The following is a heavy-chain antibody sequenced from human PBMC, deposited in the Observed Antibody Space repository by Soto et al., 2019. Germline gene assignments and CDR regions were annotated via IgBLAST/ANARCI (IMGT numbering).Heavy chain of an antibody. Sequence: GDSLKISCKGSGYSFTSYWIGWVRQMPGKGLEWMGIIYPGDSDTRYSPSFQGQVTISADKSISTAYLQWSSLKASDTALYYCATHRKTRDTAMAQVYYYGMDLWGQGTTATVSS. J-gene: IGHJ6*02. CDR1: GYSFTSYW. V-gene: IGHV5-51*01. CDR2: IYPGDSDT. D-gene: IGHD5-18*01. CDR3: ATHRKTRDTAMAQVYYYGMDL.